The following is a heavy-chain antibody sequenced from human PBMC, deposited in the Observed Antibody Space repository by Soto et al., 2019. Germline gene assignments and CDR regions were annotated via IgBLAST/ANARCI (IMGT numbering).Heavy chain of an antibody. Sequence: QVQLVQSGAEVKKPGASVKVSCKASGYTFTSYGISWVRQAPGQGLEWMGWISAYNGNTNYAQKLQGRVTMTTDTSTSTAYMELRSLRSDDTDVYYCARELQLQWLVPGGYFQHWGQGTLVTVSS. CDR1: GYTFTSYG. CDR3: ARELQLQWLVPGGYFQH. CDR2: ISAYNGNT. V-gene: IGHV1-18*01. J-gene: IGHJ1*01. D-gene: IGHD6-19*01.